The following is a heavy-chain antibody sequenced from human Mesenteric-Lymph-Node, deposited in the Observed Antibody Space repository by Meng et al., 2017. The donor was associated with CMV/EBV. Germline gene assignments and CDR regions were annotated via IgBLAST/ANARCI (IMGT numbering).Heavy chain of an antibody. CDR3: AREGGYTYGLDY. CDR1: GASIRSYY. CDR2: IHYTGTT. Sequence: SETLSLTCTVSGASIRSYYWSWIRQPPGKGLEWIGNIHYTGTTSNNPSLKSRVTISVDTSKNQFSLKLSSVTAADTALYYCAREGGYTYGLDYWGRGTLVTVSS. J-gene: IGHJ4*02. V-gene: IGHV4-59*01. D-gene: IGHD5-18*01.